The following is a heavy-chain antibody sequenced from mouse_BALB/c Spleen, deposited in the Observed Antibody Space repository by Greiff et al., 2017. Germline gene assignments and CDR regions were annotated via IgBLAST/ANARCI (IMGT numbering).Heavy chain of an antibody. V-gene: IGHV5-4*02. CDR2: ISDGGSYT. CDR1: GFTFSDYY. CDR3: AREGGLGPQAMDY. J-gene: IGHJ4*01. Sequence: EVKLVESGGGLVKPGGSLKLSCAASGFTFSDYYMYWVRQTPEKRLEWVATISDGGSYTYYPDSVKGRFTISRDNAKNNLYLQMSSLKSEDTAMYYCAREGGLGPQAMDYWGQGTSVTVSS. D-gene: IGHD3-3*01.